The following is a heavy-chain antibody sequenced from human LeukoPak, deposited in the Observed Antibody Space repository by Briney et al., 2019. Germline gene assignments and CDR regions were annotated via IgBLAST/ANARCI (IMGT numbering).Heavy chain of an antibody. J-gene: IGHJ4*02. CDR3: ARDYYDSSGYRY. D-gene: IGHD3-22*01. CDR2: IIPILGTA. Sequence: SVKVSCKASGGTFSSYAISWVRQAPGQGLEWMGGIIPILGTANYAQKFQGRVTITADESTSTAYMELSSLRSEDTAVYYCARDYYDSSGYRYWGQGTLVTVSS. V-gene: IGHV1-69*13. CDR1: GGTFSSYA.